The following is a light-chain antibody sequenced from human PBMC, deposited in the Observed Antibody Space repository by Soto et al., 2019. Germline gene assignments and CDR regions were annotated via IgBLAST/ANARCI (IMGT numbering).Light chain of an antibody. CDR2: AAS. J-gene: IGKJ2*01. CDR3: LQSYSTPYT. Sequence: DIPMTQSPSSLSASVGDRVTITCRASQSISSYLNWYPQKPGKAPKLLIYAASSLQSGVPSRFSGSGSGTDCTLTISSLQPEEFATDYCLQSYSTPYTFGQGTKLQIK. CDR1: QSISSY. V-gene: IGKV1-39*01.